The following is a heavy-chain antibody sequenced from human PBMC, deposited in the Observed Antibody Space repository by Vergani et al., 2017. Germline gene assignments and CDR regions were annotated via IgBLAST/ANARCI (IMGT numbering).Heavy chain of an antibody. Sequence: EVQLVESGGGLVQPGGSLRLSCAASGFTFSSYEMNWVRQAPGKGLEWVSYISSSGSTIYYADSVKGRFTISRDNAKNTLYLQMNSLRAEDTAVYYCAKDPVETVVTPGDDYWGQGTLVTVSS. CDR2: ISSSGSTI. D-gene: IGHD4-23*01. V-gene: IGHV3-48*03. J-gene: IGHJ4*02. CDR1: GFTFSSYE. CDR3: AKDPVETVVTPGDDY.